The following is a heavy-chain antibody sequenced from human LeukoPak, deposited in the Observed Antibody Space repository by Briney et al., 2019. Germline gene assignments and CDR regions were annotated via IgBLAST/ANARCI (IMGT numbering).Heavy chain of an antibody. CDR2: IKQDGSEK. J-gene: IGHJ4*02. V-gene: IGHV3-7*01. CDR1: GFTFSSYW. Sequence: GGSLRLSCAASGFTFSSYWMSWVRQAPGKGLEWVANIKQDGSEKYYVDSVKGRFTISRDNAKNSLYLQMNSLRAEDTAVYYCARANMITFGGVLDYWGQGTLVTVSS. D-gene: IGHD3-16*01. CDR3: ARANMITFGGVLDY.